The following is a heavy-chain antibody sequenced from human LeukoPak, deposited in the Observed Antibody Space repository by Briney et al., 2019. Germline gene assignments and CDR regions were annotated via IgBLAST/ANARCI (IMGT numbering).Heavy chain of an antibody. V-gene: IGHV4-59*01. Sequence: SETLSLTCTVSGGSISSYYWSWIRQPPGKGLEWIGYIYYSGSTNYNPSLKSRVTISVDTSKNQFSLKLSSVTAADTAVYYCARDDSSGSPHRDAFDIWGQGTMVTVSS. CDR1: GGSISSYY. D-gene: IGHD3-22*01. CDR3: ARDDSSGSPHRDAFDI. CDR2: IYYSGST. J-gene: IGHJ3*02.